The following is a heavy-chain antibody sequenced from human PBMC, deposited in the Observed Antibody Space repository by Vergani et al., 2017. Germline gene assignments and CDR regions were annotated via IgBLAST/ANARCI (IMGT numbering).Heavy chain of an antibody. V-gene: IGHV3-9*01. Sequence: EVQLVESGGGLVQPGRSLRLSCAASGFTFDDYAMHWVRQAPGKGLEWVSGISWNSGSIGYADSVKGRFTISRDHAKKSLYLQMNSLRAEDTGLYYCAKDKGCSWCEGYFDYWGQGTLVTVSS. D-gene: IGHD6-13*01. CDR3: AKDKGCSWCEGYFDY. CDR2: ISWNSGSI. CDR1: GFTFDDYA. J-gene: IGHJ4*02.